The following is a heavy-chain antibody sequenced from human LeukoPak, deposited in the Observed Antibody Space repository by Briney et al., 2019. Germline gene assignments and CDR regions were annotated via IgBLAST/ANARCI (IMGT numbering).Heavy chain of an antibody. CDR2: ISGSGGST. V-gene: IGHV3-23*01. CDR3: AKPLYYSVGYFDY. CDR1: GFTFSSYA. J-gene: IGHJ4*02. D-gene: IGHD2-21*01. Sequence: GGSLRLSCAASGFTFSSYAMSWVRQAPAKGLEWVSAISGSGGSTYYADSVKGRFTISRDNSKNTLYLQMNSLRAEDTAVYYCAKPLYYSVGYFDYWGQGTLVTVSS.